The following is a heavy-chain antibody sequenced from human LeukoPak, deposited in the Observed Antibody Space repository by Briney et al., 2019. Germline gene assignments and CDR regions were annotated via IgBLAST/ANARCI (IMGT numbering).Heavy chain of an antibody. CDR3: AKDSFGSGWYYYFDY. CDR2: ISGSGGST. CDR1: GFTFSSYA. D-gene: IGHD6-19*01. J-gene: IGHJ4*02. Sequence: GGSLRLSCAASGFTFSSYAMSWVRQAPGKGLEWVSAISGSGGSTYYADSVKGRFTISRDNFKNTLYLQMNSLRAEDTAVYYCAKDSFGSGWYYYFDYWGQGTLVTVSS. V-gene: IGHV3-23*01.